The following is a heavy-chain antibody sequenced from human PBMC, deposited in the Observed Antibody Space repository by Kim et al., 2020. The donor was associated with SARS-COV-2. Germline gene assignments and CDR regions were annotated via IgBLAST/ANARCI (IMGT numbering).Heavy chain of an antibody. CDR1: GGSISSYY. J-gene: IGHJ3*02. Sequence: SETLSLTCTVSGGSISSYYWSWIRQPPGKGLEWIGYIYYSGSTNYNPSLKSRVTISVDTSKNQFSLKLSSVTAADTAVYYCARGQLHRWLQFEEYAFDIWGQGTMVTVSS. CDR2: IYYSGST. CDR3: ARGQLHRWLQFEEYAFDI. V-gene: IGHV4-59*13. D-gene: IGHD5-12*01.